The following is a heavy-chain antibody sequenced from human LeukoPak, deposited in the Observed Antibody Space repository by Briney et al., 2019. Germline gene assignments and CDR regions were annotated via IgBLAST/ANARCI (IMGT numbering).Heavy chain of an antibody. CDR2: INAGNGNT. V-gene: IGHV1-3*01. CDR3: ARVGIVVVPAAMLDY. CDR1: GYTFTSYA. D-gene: IGHD2-2*01. Sequence: ASVKVSCKASGYTFTSYAMHWVRQAPGQRLEWMGWINAGNGNTKYSQKFQGRVTITRDTSASTAYMEVSSLRSEDTAVYYCARVGIVVVPAAMLDYWGQGTLVTVSS. J-gene: IGHJ4*02.